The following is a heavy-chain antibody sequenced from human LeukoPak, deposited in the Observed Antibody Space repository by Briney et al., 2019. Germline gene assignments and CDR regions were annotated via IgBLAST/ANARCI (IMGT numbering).Heavy chain of an antibody. V-gene: IGHV4-39*01. CDR1: GGSISTSSYY. CDR3: ATHSTRYGGDTTYPFDH. D-gene: IGHD2-21*01. CDR2: VYYSGRT. J-gene: IGHJ4*02. Sequence: SETLSLTCAVSGGSISTSSYYWGWIRQPPGKGLEWVGAVYYSGRTYYSRSLKSRVTISVDTSKNQFSLMLSSVTAADTAVYYCATHSTRYGGDTTYPFDHWGQGTLVTVSS.